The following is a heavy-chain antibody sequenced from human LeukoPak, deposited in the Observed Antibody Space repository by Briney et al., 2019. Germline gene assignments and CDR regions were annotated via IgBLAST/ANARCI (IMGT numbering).Heavy chain of an antibody. D-gene: IGHD3-22*01. CDR1: GGSFSASF. CDR3: ATRGDYSDTSGNSCDALDI. Sequence: SETLSLTCAVSGGSFSASFCRWIRQPPGKGLEWIGDVGHSGSADYNPSLKSRVTVSADPSKTQFSLKLTSVTAADTAVYYCATRGDYSDTSGNSCDALDIWGQGTMVTVSS. V-gene: IGHV4-34*01. J-gene: IGHJ3*02. CDR2: VGHSGSA.